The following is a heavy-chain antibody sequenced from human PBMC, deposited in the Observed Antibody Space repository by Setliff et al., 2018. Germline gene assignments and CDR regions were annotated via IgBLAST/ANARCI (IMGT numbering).Heavy chain of an antibody. V-gene: IGHV3-74*03. J-gene: IGHJ4*02. Sequence: GGSLRLSCVTSGFTFSTYWMHWVRQAPGQGLVWVARISTDGSSITYADSVKGRFTISRDNARNTLYLQMNSLTAEDTAVYYCARDYAYSYGFDSWGQGTQVTVSS. D-gene: IGHD5-18*01. CDR2: ISTDGSSI. CDR1: GFTFSTYW. CDR3: ARDYAYSYGFDS.